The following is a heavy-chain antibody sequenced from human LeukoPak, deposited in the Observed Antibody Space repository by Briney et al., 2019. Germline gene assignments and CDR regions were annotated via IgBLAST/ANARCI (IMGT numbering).Heavy chain of an antibody. Sequence: GGSLRLSCAASGFTFSSYGMHWVRQAPGKGLEWVAFIRYDGSNKYYADSVKGRFTISRDNSKNTLYLQMNSLRAEDTAVYYCAKDGYYGSGSYHYWGQGTLVTVSS. CDR3: AKDGYYGSGSYHY. D-gene: IGHD3-10*01. CDR2: IRYDGSNK. V-gene: IGHV3-30*02. J-gene: IGHJ4*02. CDR1: GFTFSSYG.